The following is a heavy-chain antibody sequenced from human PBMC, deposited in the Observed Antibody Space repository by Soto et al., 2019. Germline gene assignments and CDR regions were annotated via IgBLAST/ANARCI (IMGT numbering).Heavy chain of an antibody. CDR1: GGTFNKYA. CDR2: IIPVYGTP. CDR3: SIVTAYGMDV. V-gene: IGHV1-69*01. D-gene: IGHD2-15*01. Sequence: QVQLEQSGAEVKKPGPSLKVSCKATGGTFNKYAISWVRQAPGQGLEWMAGIIPVYGTPNYAQRFQDRVTIIADESTTTALMEVNTLTSEDTAIYYCSIVTAYGMDVWGPGTTVIVSS. J-gene: IGHJ6*02.